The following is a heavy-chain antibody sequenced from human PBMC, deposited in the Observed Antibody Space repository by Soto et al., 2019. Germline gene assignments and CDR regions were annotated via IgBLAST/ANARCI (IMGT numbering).Heavy chain of an antibody. CDR2: ISYDGSNK. CDR3: ARDRGDYPAGYYYYYYGMDV. V-gene: IGHV3-30-3*01. Sequence: PGGSLRLSFSASGFTFRSYAMHGVRQAPGKGLEWVAVISYDGSNKYYADSVKGRFTISRDNSKNTLYLQMNSLRAEDTAVYYCARDRGDYPAGYYYYYYGMDVWGQGTTVTVSS. J-gene: IGHJ6*02. CDR1: GFTFRSYA. D-gene: IGHD4-17*01.